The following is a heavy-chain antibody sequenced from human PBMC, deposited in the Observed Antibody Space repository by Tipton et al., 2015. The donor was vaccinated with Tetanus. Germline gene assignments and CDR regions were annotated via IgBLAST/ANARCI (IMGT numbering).Heavy chain of an antibody. D-gene: IGHD3-22*01. J-gene: IGHJ3*02. CDR1: GFTFSSYS. Sequence: GSLRLSCAASGFTFSSYSMNWVRQAPGKGLEWVSSISSSSSYIYYADSAKGRFTISRDNAKNSLYLQMNSLRAEDTAVYYCARDQGASSGYYSPPNAFDIWRQGTMDTHSS. CDR3: ARDQGASSGYYSPPNAFDI. V-gene: IGHV3-21*01. CDR2: ISSSSSYI.